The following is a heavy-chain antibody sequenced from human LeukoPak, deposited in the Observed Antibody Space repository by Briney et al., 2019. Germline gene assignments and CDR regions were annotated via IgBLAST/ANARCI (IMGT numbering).Heavy chain of an antibody. Sequence: KPSETLSLTCTVSGGSISSYYWNWIRQPPGKGLEWIGYIYNSGSTNYNPSLKSRVTISVDTSKNQFSLKLTSLTAADTAVYYCAREPPSSSWLDFDYWGQGNLVTVSS. CDR2: IYNSGST. V-gene: IGHV4-59*01. J-gene: IGHJ4*02. CDR1: GGSISSYY. D-gene: IGHD6-13*01. CDR3: AREPPSSSWLDFDY.